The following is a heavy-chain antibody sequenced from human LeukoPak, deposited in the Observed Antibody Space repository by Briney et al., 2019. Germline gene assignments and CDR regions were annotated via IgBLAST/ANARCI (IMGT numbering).Heavy chain of an antibody. D-gene: IGHD2-15*01. CDR3: ARGSYCSGGSCYDWFDP. Sequence: SETLSLTCTVSGGSISSGSYYWSWIRQPAGKGLEWIGRIYTSGSTNYNPSPKSRVTISVDTSKNQFSLKLSSVTAADTAVYYCARGSYCSGGSCYDWFDPWGQGTLVTVSS. CDR2: IYTSGST. V-gene: IGHV4-61*02. J-gene: IGHJ5*02. CDR1: GGSISSGSYY.